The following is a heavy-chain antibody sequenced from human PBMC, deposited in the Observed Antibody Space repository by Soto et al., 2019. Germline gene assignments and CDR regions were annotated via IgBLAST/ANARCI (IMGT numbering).Heavy chain of an antibody. V-gene: IGHV1-18*01. J-gene: IGHJ6*02. CDR2: ISAYNGNT. CDR3: ASYREQLVLYGMDV. Sequence: ASVKVCCKASGYTFTSYVISWVRQAPGQGLEWMGWISAYNGNTNYAQKLQGRVTMTTDTSTSTAYMELRSLRSDDTAVYYCASYREQLVLYGMDVWGQGTTVTVSS. D-gene: IGHD6-13*01. CDR1: GYTFTSYV.